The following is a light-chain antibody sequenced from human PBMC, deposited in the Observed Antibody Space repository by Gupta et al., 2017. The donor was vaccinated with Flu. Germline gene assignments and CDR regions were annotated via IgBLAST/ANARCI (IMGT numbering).Light chain of an antibody. CDR2: EVS. V-gene: IGLV2-14*01. J-gene: IGLJ3*02. Sequence: RSAIGYYDFFSWYRQVPGKAPKLIIYEVSRRPSGVSNRFSGSKSDNTASLTISGLQADDEGDYYCNSYTSSTTPGVFGGGTKLSVL. CDR1: RSAIGYYDF. CDR3: NSYTSSTTPGV.